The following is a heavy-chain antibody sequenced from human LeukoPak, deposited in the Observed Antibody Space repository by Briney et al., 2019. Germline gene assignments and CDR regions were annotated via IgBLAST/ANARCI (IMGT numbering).Heavy chain of an antibody. V-gene: IGHV3-74*01. D-gene: IGHD3-10*01. CDR3: ARDRGSTDFDY. CDR1: GFTLSSYE. Sequence: PGGSPRLSCIVSGFTLSSYEMSWIRQAPGKGLEWVSRINSDESSTSYADSVKGRFTISRDNAKNTLYLQMNSLRAEDTAVYYCARDRGSTDFDYWGQGTLVTVSS. J-gene: IGHJ4*02. CDR2: INSDESST.